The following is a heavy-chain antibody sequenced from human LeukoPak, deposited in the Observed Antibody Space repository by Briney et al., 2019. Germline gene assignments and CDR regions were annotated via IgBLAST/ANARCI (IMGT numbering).Heavy chain of an antibody. CDR2: ISSSSSYI. V-gene: IGHV3-21*01. CDR1: GFTFNTYT. CDR3: ARGVMGYSSSSPISYGMDV. Sequence: GGSLRLSCAASGFTFNTYTMNWVRQAPGKGLEWVSSISSSSSYIYYADSVKGRFTISRDNAKNSLYLQMNSLRAEDTAVYYCARGVMGYSSSSPISYGMDVWGQGTTVTVSS. J-gene: IGHJ6*02. D-gene: IGHD6-6*01.